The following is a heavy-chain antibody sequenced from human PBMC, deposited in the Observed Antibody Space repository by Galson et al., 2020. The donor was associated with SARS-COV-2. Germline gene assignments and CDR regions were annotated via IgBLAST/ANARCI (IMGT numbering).Heavy chain of an antibody. CDR3: ARDWTAVADADYYYGMDV. Sequence: ASVKVSCKASGYTFTSYYMHWVRQAPGQGLEWMGIINPSGGSTSYAQKFQGRVTMTRDTSTSTVYMELSSLRSEDTAVYYCARDWTAVADADYYYGMDVWGQGTTVTVSS. J-gene: IGHJ6*02. V-gene: IGHV1-46*01. D-gene: IGHD6-19*01. CDR1: GYTFTSYY. CDR2: INPSGGST.